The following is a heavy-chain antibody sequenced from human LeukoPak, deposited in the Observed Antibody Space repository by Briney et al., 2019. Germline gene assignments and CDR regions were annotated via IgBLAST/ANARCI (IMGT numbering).Heavy chain of an antibody. V-gene: IGHV3-30*02. D-gene: IGHD1-1*01. CDR2: IRYHGTNK. Sequence: GGSLRLSCAASGFTFSNYGMYWVRQAPGKGLERVTFIRYHGTNKYYADSVKGRFTISRDNSKNTLYLQMDSLRTEDTALYYCARDSNNWAFDYWGQGTLVTVSS. CDR1: GFTFSNYG. CDR3: ARDSNNWAFDY. J-gene: IGHJ4*02.